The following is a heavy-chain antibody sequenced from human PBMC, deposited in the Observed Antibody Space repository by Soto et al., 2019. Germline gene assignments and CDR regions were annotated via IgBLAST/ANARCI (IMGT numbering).Heavy chain of an antibody. CDR2: IYYSGST. Sequence: SETLSLTCPVSGGSVSSGSYYWSWLLQRPVKGLEWIGYIYYSGSTNYNPSLKSRVTISVDTSKNQFSLKLSSVTAADTAVYYCARGSRNYDFWSGYDDARTIEYWGQGTLVTVSS. CDR1: GGSVSSGSYY. D-gene: IGHD3-3*01. V-gene: IGHV4-61*01. CDR3: ARGSRNYDFWSGYDDARTIEY. J-gene: IGHJ4*02.